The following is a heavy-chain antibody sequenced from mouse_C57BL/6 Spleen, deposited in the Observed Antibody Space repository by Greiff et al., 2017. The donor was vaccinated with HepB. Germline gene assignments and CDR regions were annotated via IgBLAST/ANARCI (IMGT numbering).Heavy chain of an antibody. CDR3: ARDGDGYYYAMDY. CDR1: GYTFTSYW. CDR2: IYPGSGST. Sequence: QVQLKQPGAELVKPGASVKMSCKASGYTFTSYWITWVKQRPGQGLEWIGDIYPGSGSTNYNEKFKSKATLTVDTSSSTAYMQLSSLTSEDSAVYYCARDGDGYYYAMDYWGQGTSVTVSS. V-gene: IGHV1-55*01. J-gene: IGHJ4*01. D-gene: IGHD2-3*01.